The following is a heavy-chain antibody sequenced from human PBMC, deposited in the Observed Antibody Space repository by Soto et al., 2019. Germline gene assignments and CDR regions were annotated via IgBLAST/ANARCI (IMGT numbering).Heavy chain of an antibody. CDR3: ARGQGAAIGDCYYHGMDV. V-gene: IGHV3-73*02. J-gene: IGHJ6*02. CDR2: IRSRANNFAT. Sequence: EVQLVESGGGLVQPGGSLKLSCAASGFIFSGSAIHWVRQASGKGLEWVGRIRSRANNFATSSAASVKGRLTFSRDDSKNTAYLQMNTLKPEDTDVYYCARGQGAAIGDCYYHGMDVWGQGTTVTVSS. D-gene: IGHD2-2*02. CDR1: GFIFSGSA.